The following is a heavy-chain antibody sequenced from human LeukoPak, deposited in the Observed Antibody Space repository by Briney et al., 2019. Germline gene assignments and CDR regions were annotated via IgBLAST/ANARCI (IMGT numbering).Heavy chain of an antibody. CDR3: ARDATDSYYDILTGSQSAYYYYYMDV. Sequence: SEALFPSCAVSGASINYFYWTLSRPPPRGGVELIGYVYYFGTTNYDHTLKGRVSMSVDKSKNQFSLELSTVTAADTAVYYCARDATDSYYDILTGSQSAYYYYYMDVWGKGTTVTVSS. J-gene: IGHJ6*03. D-gene: IGHD3-9*01. CDR2: VYYFGTT. CDR1: GASINYFY. V-gene: IGHV4-4*08.